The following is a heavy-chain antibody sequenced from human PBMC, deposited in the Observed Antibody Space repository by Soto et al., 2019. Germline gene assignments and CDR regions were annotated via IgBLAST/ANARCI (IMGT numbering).Heavy chain of an antibody. CDR3: ARGVRVSAYLDYYMDV. J-gene: IGHJ6*03. D-gene: IGHD3-10*02. CDR1: GYTFSNFG. V-gene: IGHV1-18*01. Sequence: QVQLVRSGAEVKKPGASLKVSCKASGYTFSNFGVSWVRQAPGQGLEWIGWINPDNGDTNYGQKFQGRATMTTDTFTNTAYMEVRGLRSDDTAVYYCARGVRVSAYLDYYMDVWGEGTTVTVSS. CDR2: INPDNGDT.